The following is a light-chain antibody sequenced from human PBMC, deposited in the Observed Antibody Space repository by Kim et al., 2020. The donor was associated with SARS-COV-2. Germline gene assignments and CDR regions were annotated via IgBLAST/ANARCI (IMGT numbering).Light chain of an antibody. Sequence: SPVASATLSCRASQSVSSSYLAWYQQKPGQAPRLLIYGASSRATGIPDRFSGSGSGTDFTLTISRLEPEDFAVYYCQQYGSSPPYTFGQGTKLEI. CDR1: QSVSSSY. CDR2: GAS. CDR3: QQYGSSPPYT. J-gene: IGKJ2*01. V-gene: IGKV3-20*01.